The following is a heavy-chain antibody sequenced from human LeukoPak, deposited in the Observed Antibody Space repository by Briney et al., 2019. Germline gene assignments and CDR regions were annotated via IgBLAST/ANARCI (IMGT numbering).Heavy chain of an antibody. CDR1: GFTVSSNY. Sequence: GGSLRLSCAASGFTVSSNYMSWVRQAPGKGLEWVSYISSSGSTIYYADPVKGRFTISRDNAKNSLYLQMNSLRAEDTAVYYCARDPGSSGYYDAFDIWGQGTMVTVSS. CDR2: ISSSGSTI. CDR3: ARDPGSSGYYDAFDI. V-gene: IGHV3-11*01. D-gene: IGHD3-22*01. J-gene: IGHJ3*02.